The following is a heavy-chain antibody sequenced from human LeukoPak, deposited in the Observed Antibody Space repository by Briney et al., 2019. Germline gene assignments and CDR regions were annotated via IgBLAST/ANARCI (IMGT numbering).Heavy chain of an antibody. V-gene: IGHV1-69*04. CDR3: ASIAAAATFYFDY. D-gene: IGHD6-13*01. J-gene: IGHJ4*02. CDR1: GGTFSSYA. CDR2: IIPILGMA. Sequence: ASVKVSCKASGGTFSSYAISWVRQAPGQGLEWMGRIIPILGMANYAQKFQGRVTITADKSTSTAYMELSSLRSEDTAVYYCASIAAAATFYFDYWGQGTLVTVSS.